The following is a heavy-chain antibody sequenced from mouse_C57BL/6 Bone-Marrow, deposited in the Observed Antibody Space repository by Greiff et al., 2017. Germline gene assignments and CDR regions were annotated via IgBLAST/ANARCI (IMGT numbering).Heavy chain of an antibody. J-gene: IGHJ4*01. CDR3: ARKGRGAMDY. CDR1: GYTFTNYW. CDR2: IYPGGGYT. Sequence: QVQLQQSGAELVRPGTSVKMSCKASGYTFTNYWIGWAKQRPGHGLEWLGDIYPGGGYTNYNEKFKGKATLTADKSSSTAYMQFSSLTSEDSAIYYCARKGRGAMDYWGQGTSVTVSS. V-gene: IGHV1-63*01. D-gene: IGHD3-3*01.